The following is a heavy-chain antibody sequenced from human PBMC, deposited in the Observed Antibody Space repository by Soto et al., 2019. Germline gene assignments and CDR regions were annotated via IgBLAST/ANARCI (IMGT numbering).Heavy chain of an antibody. V-gene: IGHV3-21*02. Sequence: EVQLVESGGGLVKPGGSLRLSCSASGFPFSTYTMYWVRQAPGKGLEWVSSITNSSSRNIFYADSVKGRFTISRDNANNMIFLQMNNLRVEDTAVYYCARDDPVFGAIPRMDIWGHGTTVTASS. J-gene: IGHJ6*02. CDR1: GFPFSTYT. D-gene: IGHD3-3*01. CDR2: ITNSSSRNI. CDR3: ARDDPVFGAIPRMDI.